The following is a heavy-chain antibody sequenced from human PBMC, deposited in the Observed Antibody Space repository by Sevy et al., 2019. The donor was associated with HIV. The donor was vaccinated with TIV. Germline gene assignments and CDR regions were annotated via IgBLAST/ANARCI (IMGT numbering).Heavy chain of an antibody. D-gene: IGHD6-25*01. CDR2: ISYDGSNK. Sequence: GGSLRLSCAASGFTFSSYAMHWVRQAPGKGLEWVVVISYDGSNKYYADSVKGRFTISRDNSKNTLYLQMNSLRAEDTAVYYCARGSAFDYWGQGTLVTVSS. CDR1: GFTFSSYA. J-gene: IGHJ4*02. V-gene: IGHV3-30-3*01. CDR3: ARGSAFDY.